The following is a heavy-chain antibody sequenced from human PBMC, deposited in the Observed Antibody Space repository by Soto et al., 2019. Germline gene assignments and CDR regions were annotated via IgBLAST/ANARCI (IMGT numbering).Heavy chain of an antibody. V-gene: IGHV1-69*13. CDR2: IIPIFGTA. CDR1: GGTFSSYA. J-gene: IGHJ5*02. CDR3: AFHPTNPVAGTDRP. D-gene: IGHD6-19*01. Sequence: ASVKVSCKASGGTFSSYAISWVRQAPGQGLEWMGGIIPIFGTANYAQKFQGRVPITADESTSTAYMELSSLRSEDTAVYYCAFHPTNPVAGTDRPWGQGTLVTVSS.